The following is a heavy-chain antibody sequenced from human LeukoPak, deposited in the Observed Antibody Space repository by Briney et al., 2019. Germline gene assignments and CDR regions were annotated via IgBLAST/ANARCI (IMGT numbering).Heavy chain of an antibody. D-gene: IGHD4-17*01. J-gene: IGHJ3*01. CDR1: GFPFSDYA. V-gene: IGHV3-23*01. CDR2: IKGSGGGS. CDR3: GRDPNGDYVGAFEF. Sequence: PGGSLRLSCEASGFPFSDYAMTWVRQAPGKGLEWVSSIKGSGGGSSYADSVKGRFTMTRDNSKSTLYLRMNSLRAGDTAVYFCGRDPNGDYVGAFEFWGQGTLVTVSS.